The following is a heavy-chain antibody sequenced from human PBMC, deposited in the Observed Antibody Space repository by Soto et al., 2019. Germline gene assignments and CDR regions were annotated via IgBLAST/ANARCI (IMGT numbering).Heavy chain of an antibody. D-gene: IGHD4-17*01. CDR3: TRGYGDYVRDY. V-gene: IGHV3-73*01. CDR1: GFTFSGSA. Sequence: EVQLVESGGGLVQPGGSLKLSCAVSGFTFSGSAMHWVRQASGKGLEWVGRIRSKSNSYATAYAASVKGRFTISRDDSKNTAYLQMNSLNTEDPAVYYWTRGYGDYVRDYWGQGTLVTVSS. J-gene: IGHJ4*02. CDR2: IRSKSNSYAT.